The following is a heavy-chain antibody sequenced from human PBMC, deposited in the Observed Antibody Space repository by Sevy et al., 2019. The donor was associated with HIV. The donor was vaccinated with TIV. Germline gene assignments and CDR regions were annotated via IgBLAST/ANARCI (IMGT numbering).Heavy chain of an antibody. CDR1: GGSVSSGSYY. CDR2: IYYSGST. Sequence: SETLSLTCTVSGGSVSSGSYYWSWIRQPPGKGLEWIGYIYYSGSTNYNPSLKSRVTISVDTSKNQFSLKLSSVTAADTAVYYCARTYYDYVWGSYRAPWYFDYWGQGTLVTVSS. J-gene: IGHJ4*02. CDR3: ARTYYDYVWGSYRAPWYFDY. V-gene: IGHV4-61*01. D-gene: IGHD3-16*02.